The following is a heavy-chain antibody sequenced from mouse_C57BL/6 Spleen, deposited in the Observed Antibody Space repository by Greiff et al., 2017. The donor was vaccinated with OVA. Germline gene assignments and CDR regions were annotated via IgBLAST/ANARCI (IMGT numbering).Heavy chain of an antibody. CDR2: INPGSGGT. CDR1: GYAFTNYL. CDR3: RRWEDYSFAY. J-gene: IGHJ3*01. Sequence: VQLQQPGAELVRPGTSVKVSCKASGYAFTNYLIEWVKQRPGQGLEWIGVINPGSGGTNYNEKFKGKATLTADKSSSTAYMQLSSLTSEDSAVYFCRRWEDYSFAYWGQGTLVTVSA. V-gene: IGHV1-54*01. D-gene: IGHD1-1*01.